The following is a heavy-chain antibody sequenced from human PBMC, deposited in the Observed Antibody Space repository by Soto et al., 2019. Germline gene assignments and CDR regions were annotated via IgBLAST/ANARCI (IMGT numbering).Heavy chain of an antibody. Sequence: GGSLRLSCAASGFTFSNYGINWVRQAPGKGLERVSYISSSSSSIYYADSVKGRFTISRDNAKNSVYLQMNSLRAEDTAVYYCARGGSSRPDYWGQGTLVTVSS. J-gene: IGHJ4*02. CDR2: ISSSSSSI. V-gene: IGHV3-48*01. CDR1: GFTFSNYG. CDR3: ARGGSSRPDY.